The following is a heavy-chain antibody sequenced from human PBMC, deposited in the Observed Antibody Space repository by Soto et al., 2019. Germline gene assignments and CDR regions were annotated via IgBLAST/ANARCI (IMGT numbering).Heavy chain of an antibody. CDR2: IIPILGIA. D-gene: IGHD2-15*01. CDR1: GGTFSSYT. Sequence: QVQLVQSGAEVKKPGSSVKVSCKASGGTFSSYTISWVRQAPGQGLEWMGRIIPILGIANYEQKFQGRVTITADKSTSTAYMELSSLRSEDTAVYYCARGYCSGGSCYYYYYYMDVWGKGTTVTVSS. V-gene: IGHV1-69*02. J-gene: IGHJ6*03. CDR3: ARGYCSGGSCYYYYYYMDV.